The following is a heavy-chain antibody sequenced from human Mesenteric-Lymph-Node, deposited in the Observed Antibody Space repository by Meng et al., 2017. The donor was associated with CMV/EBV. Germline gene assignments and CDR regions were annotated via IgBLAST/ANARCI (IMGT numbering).Heavy chain of an antibody. Sequence: SETLSLTCSVSGDSIRSISSYWGWIRQPPGKGLEWIGSMYYSGNSHYNPSLKSRVTISVDTSKNQFSLRLSSVTAADTAVYYCARVRSDFWSGYSRRHGMDVWGQGTTVTVSS. V-gene: IGHV4-39*07. D-gene: IGHD3-3*01. CDR1: GDSIRSISSY. J-gene: IGHJ6*02. CDR2: MYYSGNS. CDR3: ARVRSDFWSGYSRRHGMDV.